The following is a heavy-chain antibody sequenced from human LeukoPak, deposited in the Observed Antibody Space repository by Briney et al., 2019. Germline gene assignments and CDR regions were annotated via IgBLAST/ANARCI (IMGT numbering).Heavy chain of an antibody. CDR3: ATAIVVVVASTAAFDI. D-gene: IGHD2-15*01. CDR2: IYHSGST. Sequence: PSETLSLTCTVSGYSISSGYYWGWIRQPPGKGLEWIGSIYHSGSTYYNPSLKSRVTISVDTSKNQFSLKLSSVTAADTAVYYCATAIVVVVASTAAFDIWGQGTMVTVSS. J-gene: IGHJ3*02. CDR1: GYSISSGYY. V-gene: IGHV4-38-2*02.